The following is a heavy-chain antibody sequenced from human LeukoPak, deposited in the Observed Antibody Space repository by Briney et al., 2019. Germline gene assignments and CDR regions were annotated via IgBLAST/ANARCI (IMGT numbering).Heavy chain of an antibody. Sequence: GGSLRLSCAASGFTFSDYYMSWIRQAPGKGLEWVSYISSSGSTIYYADSVKGRFTISRDNAKNSLYLQMNSLRAEDTAVYYCARDRRRGSGSSYRPPFDYWGQGTLVTVSS. CDR2: ISSSGSTI. J-gene: IGHJ4*02. CDR3: ARDRRRGSGSSYRPPFDY. D-gene: IGHD3-10*01. V-gene: IGHV3-11*01. CDR1: GFTFSDYY.